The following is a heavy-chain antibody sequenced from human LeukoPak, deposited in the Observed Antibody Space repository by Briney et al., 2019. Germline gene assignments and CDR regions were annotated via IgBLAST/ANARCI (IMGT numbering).Heavy chain of an antibody. CDR2: ISGGGGST. J-gene: IGHJ5*02. V-gene: IGHV3-23*01. D-gene: IGHD2-2*01. CDR3: ARSVGYCSSTSCRNWFDP. CDR1: GFTFSSYA. Sequence: GGSLRLSCAASGFTFSSYAMSWVRQAPGKGLEWVSAISGGGGSTYYADSVKGRFTISRDNAKNSLYLQMNSLRAEDTAVYYCARSVGYCSSTSCRNWFDPWGQGTLVTVSS.